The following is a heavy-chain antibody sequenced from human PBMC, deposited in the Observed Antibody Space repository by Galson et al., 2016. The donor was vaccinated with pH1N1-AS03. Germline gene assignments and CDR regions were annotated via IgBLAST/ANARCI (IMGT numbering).Heavy chain of an antibody. J-gene: IGHJ4*02. CDR2: MSWGSAKI. CDR1: GFIVEQYG. D-gene: IGHD6-19*01. Sequence: SLRLSCAASGFIVEQYGVHWVRQTPGKGLEWVAGMSWGSAKIDYADSVKGRFTISRDNAQNSLYLQMSSLRPEDTAVKDVLSDGWFTAADSWGQGTLVTVSS. CDR3: LSDGWFTAADS. V-gene: IGHV3-9*01.